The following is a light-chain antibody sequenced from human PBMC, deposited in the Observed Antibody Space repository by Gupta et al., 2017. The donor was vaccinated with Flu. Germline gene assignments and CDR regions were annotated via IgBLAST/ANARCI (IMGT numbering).Light chain of an antibody. CDR2: GSS. V-gene: IGKV3-20*01. CDR1: QRVSSSY. CDR3: QQHCSSLT. J-gene: IGKJ4*02. Sequence: EIVLTQSPGTLFLSPGERATLSCRASQRVSSSYLAWYQQKPGQAHRIINKGSSSSASGTTDSCRGSGSAAAFPLTSSRREPEDFAVYYRQQHCSSLTFGEGTKVEIK.